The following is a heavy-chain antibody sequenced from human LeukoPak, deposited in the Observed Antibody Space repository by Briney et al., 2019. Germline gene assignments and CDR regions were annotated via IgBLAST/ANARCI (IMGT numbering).Heavy chain of an antibody. CDR1: GFTFSSYW. V-gene: IGHV3-74*01. CDR2: INSDGSST. Sequence: PGGSLRLSCAASGFTFSSYWMHWVRQAPGKGLVWVSRINSDGSSTSYADSVKGRFTISRDNAKNTLYLQMNSLRAEDTAVYYCARVMDISHQTGYCSSTSCYEFFDIWGQGTMVTVSS. CDR3: ARVMDISHQTGYCSSTSCYEFFDI. J-gene: IGHJ3*02. D-gene: IGHD2-2*01.